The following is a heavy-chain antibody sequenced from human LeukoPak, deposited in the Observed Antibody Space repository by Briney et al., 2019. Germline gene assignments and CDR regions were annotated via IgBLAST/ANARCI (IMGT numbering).Heavy chain of an antibody. Sequence: GRSLRLSCAASGFTFSSYAMHWVRQAPGKGLKWVAVISYDGSNKYYADSVKGRFTISRDNSKNTLYLQMNSLRAEDTAVYYCAGSGWYGRDYFDYWGQGTPVTVSS. V-gene: IGHV3-30-3*01. CDR1: GFTFSSYA. CDR2: ISYDGSNK. J-gene: IGHJ4*02. CDR3: AGSGWYGRDYFDY. D-gene: IGHD6-19*01.